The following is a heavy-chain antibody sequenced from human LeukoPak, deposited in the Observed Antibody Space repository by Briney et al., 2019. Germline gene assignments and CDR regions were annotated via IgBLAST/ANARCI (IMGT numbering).Heavy chain of an antibody. J-gene: IGHJ4*02. Sequence: ASVKVSCKASGYTLTNNYMHWVRQAPGQGLEWMGIINPSGGSTNYAQKFQGRVTMTRDTSTSTVYMELSSPRSEDTAVYYCARAVGIVVVVVATLDYWGQGTLVTVSS. CDR3: ARAVGIVVVVVATLDY. V-gene: IGHV1-46*01. D-gene: IGHD2-15*01. CDR1: GYTLTNNY. CDR2: INPSGGST.